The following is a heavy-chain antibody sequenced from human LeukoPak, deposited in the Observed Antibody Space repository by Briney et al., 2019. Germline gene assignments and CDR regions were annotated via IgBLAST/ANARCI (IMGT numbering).Heavy chain of an antibody. Sequence: PGGSLRLSCAASGFTFSSYSMNWVRQAPGKGLEWVPYISSSNSTIYYADSAKGRFTISRDNAKNSLYLQMNSLRAEDTAVYYCAGVYCSSTSCPDAFDIWGQGTMVTVSS. CDR3: AGVYCSSTSCPDAFDI. CDR2: ISSSNSTI. CDR1: GFTFSSYS. V-gene: IGHV3-48*01. J-gene: IGHJ3*02. D-gene: IGHD2-2*01.